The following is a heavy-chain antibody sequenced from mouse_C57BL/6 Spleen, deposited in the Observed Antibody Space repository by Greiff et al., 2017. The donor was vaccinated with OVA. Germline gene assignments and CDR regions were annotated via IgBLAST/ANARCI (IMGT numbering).Heavy chain of an antibody. CDR3: AKGRGNGYYDY. Sequence: EVKLVESGGGLVKPGGSLKLSCAASGFTFSDYGMHWVRQAPEKGLEWVAYISSGSSTIYYADTVKGRFTISRDNAKNTLFLQMTSLRSEDTAMYYCAKGRGNGYYDYWGQGTTLTVSS. J-gene: IGHJ2*01. CDR2: ISSGSSTI. CDR1: GFTFSDYG. D-gene: IGHD2-3*01. V-gene: IGHV5-17*01.